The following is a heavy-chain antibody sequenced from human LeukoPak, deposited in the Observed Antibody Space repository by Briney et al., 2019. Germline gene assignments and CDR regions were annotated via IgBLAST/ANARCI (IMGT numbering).Heavy chain of an antibody. Sequence: ASVKVSCKASGYTFPSYFMHWVRQAPGQGLEWMGIINPTGGSTTYAQKFQGRVTMTRDTSTSTVYMVLSSLRSDDTAVYYCARTAARRFDYWGQGTLVTVSS. V-gene: IGHV1-46*01. D-gene: IGHD6-6*01. CDR1: GYTFPSYF. CDR3: ARTAARRFDY. J-gene: IGHJ4*02. CDR2: INPTGGST.